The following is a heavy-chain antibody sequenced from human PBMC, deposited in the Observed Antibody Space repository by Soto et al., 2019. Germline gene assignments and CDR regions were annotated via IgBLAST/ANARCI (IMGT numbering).Heavy chain of an antibody. CDR1: GDSVSSNSAA. D-gene: IGHD4-17*01. CDR3: ARDRDSYGVGLYNWFDP. CDR2: TYYRSKWYN. J-gene: IGHJ5*02. Sequence: SQTLSLTCAISGDSVSSNSAAWNWIRQSPSRGLEWLGRTYYRSKWYNDYAVSVKSRITINPDTSKNQFSLQLNSVTPGDTAVYYCARDRDSYGVGLYNWFDPWGKGTLVTVSS. V-gene: IGHV6-1*01.